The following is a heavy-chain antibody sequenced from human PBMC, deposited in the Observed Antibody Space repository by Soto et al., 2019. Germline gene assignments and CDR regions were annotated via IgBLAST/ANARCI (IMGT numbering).Heavy chain of an antibody. Sequence: ASVKVSCKASGGTFSSYTISWVRQAPGQGLEWMGRIIPILGIANYAQKFQGRVTITADKSTSTAYMELSSLRSEDTAVYYCASARFGVVPFDYWGQGTLVTVSS. CDR1: GGTFSSYT. J-gene: IGHJ4*02. V-gene: IGHV1-69*02. CDR3: ASARFGVVPFDY. CDR2: IIPILGIA. D-gene: IGHD3-3*01.